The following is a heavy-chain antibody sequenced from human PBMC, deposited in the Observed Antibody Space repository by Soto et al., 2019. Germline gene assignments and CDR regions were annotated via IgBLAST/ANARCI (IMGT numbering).Heavy chain of an antibody. J-gene: IGHJ4*02. CDR3: AREARYYDSSGYLFDY. CDR1: GYAFTSNE. V-gene: IGHV1-46*01. Sequence: ASVKVSCKASGYAFTSNEIHWVRQAPGQGLDWMGVINASSGGTSDAQKFQGRVTMTRDTSASTAYMELSSLRSEDTAVYYCAREARYYDSSGYLFDYWGQGTLVTAPQ. CDR2: INASSGGT. D-gene: IGHD3-22*01.